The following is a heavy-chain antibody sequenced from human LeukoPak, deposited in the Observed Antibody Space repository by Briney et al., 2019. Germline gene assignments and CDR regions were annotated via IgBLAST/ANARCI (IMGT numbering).Heavy chain of an antibody. CDR2: IYTSGST. CDR3: AREDYDSSGYYYYGMDV. V-gene: IGHV4-4*07. Sequence: SETLSLTCTVSGGSISSYYWSWIRQPAGKGLEWIGRIYTSGSTNYNPSLKSRVTMSVDTSKNQFSLKLSSVTAADTAVYYCAREDYDSSGYYYYGMDVWGQGTTVTVSS. J-gene: IGHJ6*02. CDR1: GGSISSYY. D-gene: IGHD3-22*01.